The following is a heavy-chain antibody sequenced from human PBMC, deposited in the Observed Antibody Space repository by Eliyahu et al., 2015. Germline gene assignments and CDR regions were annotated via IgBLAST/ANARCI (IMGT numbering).Heavy chain of an antibody. CDR1: GFTVSSNY. D-gene: IGHD1-26*01. V-gene: IGHV3-53*01. Sequence: EVQLVESGGGLIQPGGSLRLSCAASGFTVSSNYMGWVRQAPGKGLEWVSLIYSGGSTYYADPVKARFTVSRDNSKNTLYLQMNSLRAEDTAVYYCARGVGGNYRNWYFDLWGRGTLVTVSS. CDR2: IYSGGST. J-gene: IGHJ2*01. CDR3: ARGVGGNYRNWYFDL.